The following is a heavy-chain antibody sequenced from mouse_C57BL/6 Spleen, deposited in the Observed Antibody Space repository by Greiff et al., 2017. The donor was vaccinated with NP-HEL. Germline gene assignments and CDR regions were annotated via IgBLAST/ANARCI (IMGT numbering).Heavy chain of an antibody. CDR1: GFPITNTY. D-gene: IGHD2-1*01. CDR3: ARNGNYGRYAY. Sequence: VQLKQSVAELVRPGASVKLSCTASGFPITNTYMHWVKQRPEQGLEWIGRIDPANGNTTYAPKFQGKAPITADTSSNTAYLQLISLTSEDTAICYCARNGNYGRYAYWGQGTLVTVSA. CDR2: IDPANGNT. J-gene: IGHJ3*01. V-gene: IGHV14-3*01.